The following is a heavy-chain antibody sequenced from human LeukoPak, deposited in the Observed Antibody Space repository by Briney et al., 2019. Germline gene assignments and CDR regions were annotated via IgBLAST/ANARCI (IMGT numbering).Heavy chain of an antibody. CDR3: ARQGYGDWNWFDP. D-gene: IGHD4-17*01. V-gene: IGHV4-39*07. Sequence: PSETLSLTCTVSGGSISSSSYYWGWIRQPPGKGLEWIGSIYYSGSTYYNPSLKSRVTISVDTSKNQFSLKLSSVTAADTAVYYCARQGYGDWNWFDPWGQGTLVTVSS. CDR2: IYYSGST. CDR1: GGSISSSSYY. J-gene: IGHJ5*02.